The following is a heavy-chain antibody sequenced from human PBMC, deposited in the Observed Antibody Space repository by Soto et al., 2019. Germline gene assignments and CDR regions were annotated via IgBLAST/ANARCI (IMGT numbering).Heavy chain of an antibody. CDR1: GFTFSSYG. J-gene: IGHJ6*02. Sequence: QVQLVESGGGVVQPGRSLRLSCAASGFTFSSYGMHWVRQAPGKGLEWVAVIWYDGSNKYYADSVKGRFTISRDNSKNTLYLQMNSLGAEDTAVYYCARSGDLGYCSGGSCHYYYGMDVWGQGTTVTVSS. CDR2: IWYDGSNK. CDR3: ARSGDLGYCSGGSCHYYYGMDV. D-gene: IGHD2-15*01. V-gene: IGHV3-33*01.